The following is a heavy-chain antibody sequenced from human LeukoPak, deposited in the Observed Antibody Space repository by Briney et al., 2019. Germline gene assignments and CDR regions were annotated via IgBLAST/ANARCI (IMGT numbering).Heavy chain of an antibody. V-gene: IGHV4-34*01. J-gene: IGHJ4*02. CDR1: GGSFSGYY. D-gene: IGHD3-9*01. CDR2: INHSGST. CDR3: ARTYYDILTGYSGGTTFDY. Sequence: SETLSLTCAVYGGSFSGYYWSWIRQPPGKGLEWIGEINHSGSTNYNPSLKSRVTISVDTSKNQFSLKLSSVTAADTAVYYCARTYYDILTGYSGGTTFDYWGQGTLVTVSS.